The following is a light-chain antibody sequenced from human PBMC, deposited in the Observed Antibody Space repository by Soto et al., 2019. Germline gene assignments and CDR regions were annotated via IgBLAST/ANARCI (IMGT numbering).Light chain of an antibody. J-gene: IGKJ1*01. CDR2: DAS. V-gene: IGKV3-20*01. CDR3: QQYGSSPRT. Sequence: EIVLTQSPGTLSLSPGERVTLSCRASQSVSRNYLAWYQQKPGQAPRLLIYDASTRATGISGRFSGSGSGTDFTLTITRVEPDDFAVYYCQQYGSSPRTFGQGTKVEI. CDR1: QSVSRNY.